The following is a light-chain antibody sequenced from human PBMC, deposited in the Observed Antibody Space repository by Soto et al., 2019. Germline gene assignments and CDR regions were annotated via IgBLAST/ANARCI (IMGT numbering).Light chain of an antibody. CDR1: SSNIGSNT. J-gene: IGLJ2*01. V-gene: IGLV1-44*01. CDR2: SNN. Sequence: QLVLTKPPSASGTPGQRVTISCSGSSSNIGSNTVNWYQQLPGTAPKLLIYSNNQRPSGVPDRFSGSKSGTSASLAISGLQSEDEADYYCAAWDDSLDGVVFGGGTKPTVL. CDR3: AAWDDSLDGVV.